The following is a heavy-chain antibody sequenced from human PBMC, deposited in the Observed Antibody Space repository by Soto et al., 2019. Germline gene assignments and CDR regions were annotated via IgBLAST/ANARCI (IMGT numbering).Heavy chain of an antibody. Sequence: GGSLRLSCAASGFTFSNYSMNWVRQAPGKGLEWVSSISSSSSYIYYADSVKGRFTISRDNAKNSLYLQMNSLRAEDTAVYYCATLTVAVAGTAFDYWGQGTLVTVSS. CDR1: GFTFSNYS. J-gene: IGHJ4*02. V-gene: IGHV3-21*01. CDR3: ATLTVAVAGTAFDY. D-gene: IGHD6-19*01. CDR2: ISSSSSYI.